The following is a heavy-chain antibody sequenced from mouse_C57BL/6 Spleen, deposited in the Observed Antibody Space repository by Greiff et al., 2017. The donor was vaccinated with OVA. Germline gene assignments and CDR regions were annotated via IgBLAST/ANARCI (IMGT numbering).Heavy chain of an antibody. CDR2: ISSGSSTI. CDR1: GFTFSDYG. Sequence: DVHLVESGGGLVKPGGSLKLSCAASGFTFSDYGMHWVRQAPEKGLEWVAYISSGSSTIYYADTVKGRFTISRDNAKNTLFLQMTSLRSEDTAMYYCASDYYGSSYYYYAMDYWGQGTSVTVSS. V-gene: IGHV5-17*01. D-gene: IGHD1-1*01. CDR3: ASDYYGSSYYYYAMDY. J-gene: IGHJ4*01.